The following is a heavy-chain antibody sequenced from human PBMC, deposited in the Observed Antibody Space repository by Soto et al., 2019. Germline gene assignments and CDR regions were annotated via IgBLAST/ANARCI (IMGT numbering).Heavy chain of an antibody. CDR2: IYYSGST. V-gene: IGHV4-30-4*01. CDR1: GGSISNGDLF. D-gene: IGHD1-26*01. CDR3: ARVNVVGAAYSFDN. Sequence: QVQLEESGPGRLKPSETLSLTCGVYGGSISNGDLFWSWIRQPPGKGLEWIGHIYYSGSTYYNPSLKSRVTISVDRSKNQFSLNLSSVTAADTAVYYCARVNVVGAAYSFDNWGQGTPVTVAS. J-gene: IGHJ4*02.